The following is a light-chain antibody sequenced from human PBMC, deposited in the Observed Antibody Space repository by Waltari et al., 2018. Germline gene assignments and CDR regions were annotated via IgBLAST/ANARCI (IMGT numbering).Light chain of an antibody. CDR1: QSVTNN. V-gene: IGKV3-15*01. CDR2: GAS. CDR3: QQYNNWPLT. Sequence: EIIMTQSPATLSLSPGERATLSCRASQSVTNNLAWYQQKPGQAPRLLIYGASTRATSIPARISGIGSGTEFTLTISSLQSEDFAFYYCQQYNNWPLTFGGGTKVEIK. J-gene: IGKJ4*01.